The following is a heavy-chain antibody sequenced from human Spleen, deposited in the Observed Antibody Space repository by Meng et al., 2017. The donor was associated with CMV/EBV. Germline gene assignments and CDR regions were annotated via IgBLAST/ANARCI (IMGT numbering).Heavy chain of an antibody. V-gene: IGHV1-69*05. Sequence: SVKVSCKAAGYTFTSYYMHWVRQAPGQGPEWMGGIIPDVGTPDYAENFQGRVTMTTDESTSTAYMEMSSLRSDDTAVYYCATGGYDGSYYYGLEVWGQGATVTVSS. CDR2: IIPDVGTP. D-gene: IGHD5-12*01. J-gene: IGHJ6*02. CDR1: GYTFTSYY. CDR3: ATGGYDGSYYYGLEV.